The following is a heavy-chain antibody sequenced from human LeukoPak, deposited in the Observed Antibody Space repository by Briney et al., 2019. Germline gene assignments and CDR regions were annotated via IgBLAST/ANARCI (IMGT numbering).Heavy chain of an antibody. CDR1: GGSISSSCYY. CDR3: AREVGAREGSVL. D-gene: IGHD5-24*01. CDR2: IYNSGIT. J-gene: IGHJ4*02. V-gene: IGHV4-39*02. Sequence: SETLSLTCTVSGGSISSSCYYWVWIRQPPGKSLEWIGSIYNSGITHYNPSLKSRVTISVDTSKNQFSMKMTSVTAADTAIYYCAREVGAREGSVLWGQGTLVTVSS.